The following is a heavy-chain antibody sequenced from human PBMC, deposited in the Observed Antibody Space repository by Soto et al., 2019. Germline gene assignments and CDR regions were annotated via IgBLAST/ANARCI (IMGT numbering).Heavy chain of an antibody. V-gene: IGHV1-18*04. CDR3: AIGRTSDWLLHDAFDI. J-gene: IGHJ3*02. Sequence: ASVKVSCKASGYTFTSYGISWVRQAPGQGLEWMGWISAYNGNTNYAQKLQGRVTMTTDTSTSTAYMELRSLRSDDTAVYYCAIGRTSDWLLHDAFDIWGQGKMVTVSS. D-gene: IGHD3-9*01. CDR2: ISAYNGNT. CDR1: GYTFTSYG.